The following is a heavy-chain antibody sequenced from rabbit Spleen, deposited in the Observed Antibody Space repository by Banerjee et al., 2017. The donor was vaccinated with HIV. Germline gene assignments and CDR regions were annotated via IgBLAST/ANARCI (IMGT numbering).Heavy chain of an antibody. CDR3: ASGYSDIYFNL. D-gene: IGHD1-1*01. Sequence: QQQLEESGGGLVKPEGTLTLTCKASGIDFSSDYWICWVRQAPGKGLEWIAATYTGDGRTHYASWAKGRFTISKTSSTTVTLQMTSLTAADTATYFCASGYSDIYFNLWGPGTLVTVS. CDR1: GIDFSSDYW. V-gene: IGHV1S45*01. J-gene: IGHJ4*01. CDR2: TYTGDGRT.